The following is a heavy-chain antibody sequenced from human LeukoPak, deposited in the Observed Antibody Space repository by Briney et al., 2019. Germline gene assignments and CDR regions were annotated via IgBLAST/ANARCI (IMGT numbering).Heavy chain of an antibody. CDR1: GGSFSGYY. D-gene: IGHD6-19*01. Sequence: SETLPLTCAVYGGSFSGYYWSWIRQPPGKGLEWIGEINHSGSTNYNPSLKSRVTISVDTSKNQFSLKLSSVTAADTAVYYCARYSSGWSYYFDYWGQGTLVSVSS. V-gene: IGHV4-34*01. CDR3: ARYSSGWSYYFDY. CDR2: INHSGST. J-gene: IGHJ4*02.